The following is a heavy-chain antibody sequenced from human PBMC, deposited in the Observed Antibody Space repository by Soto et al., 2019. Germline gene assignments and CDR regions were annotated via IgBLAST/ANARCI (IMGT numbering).Heavy chain of an antibody. CDR2: VSNSGST. Sequence: SETLSLTCTVSGVSISVYDWSWIRQPPGKGLEWIGFVSNSGSTIYNPSLKSRVTISVDTSKSHFSLKLNSMTAADTAVFYFARSRGYTGYDTYHFDYWGRGILVTVSS. CDR1: GVSISVYD. CDR3: ARSRGYTGYDTYHFDY. D-gene: IGHD5-12*01. V-gene: IGHV4-59*01. J-gene: IGHJ4*02.